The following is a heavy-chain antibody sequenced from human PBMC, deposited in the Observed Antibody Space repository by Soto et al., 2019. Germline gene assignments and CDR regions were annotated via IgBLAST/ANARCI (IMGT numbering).Heavy chain of an antibody. CDR1: GGSISSYY. V-gene: IGHV4-59*01. CDR2: VYYSGST. D-gene: IGHD1-26*01. Sequence: PSETLSLTCTVSGGSISSYYWSWIRQPPGKGLEWIGYVYYSGSTYYNPSLRSRVTISVDTSKARFSLKLSSVTAADTAVYYCARGGMVGASFDYWGQGTLVTVSS. J-gene: IGHJ4*02. CDR3: ARGGMVGASFDY.